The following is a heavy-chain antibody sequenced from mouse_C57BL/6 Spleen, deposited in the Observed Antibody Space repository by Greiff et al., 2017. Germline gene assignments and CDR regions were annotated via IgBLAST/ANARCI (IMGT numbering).Heavy chain of an antibody. V-gene: IGHV1-52*01. D-gene: IGHD1-1*01. CDR1: GYTFTSYW. CDR2: IDPSDSET. Sequence: QVQLQQPGAELVRPGSSVKLSCKASGYTFTSYWMHWVKQRPIQGLEWFGNIDPSDSETHYNQKFKDKATLTVDKSSSTAYMQLSSLTSEDSEDYDGARDDYCGSSRYYFDYWGQGTTLTVSS. CDR3: ARDDYCGSSRYYFDY. J-gene: IGHJ2*01.